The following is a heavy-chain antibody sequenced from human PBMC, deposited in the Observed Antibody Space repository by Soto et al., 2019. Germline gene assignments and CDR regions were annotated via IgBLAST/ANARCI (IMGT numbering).Heavy chain of an antibody. CDR2: ISGSGGST. D-gene: IGHD3-16*01. V-gene: IGHV3-23*01. CDR1: GFTLSSYA. CDR3: AKDPGPYYDYVWGSLSAFDI. Sequence: GGSLRLACAASGFTLSSYAMSGVRQAPGKGLEWVSAISGSGGSTYYADSVKGRFTISRDNSKNTLYLQMNSLRAEDTAVYYCAKDPGPYYDYVWGSLSAFDIWGQGTMVTVSS. J-gene: IGHJ3*02.